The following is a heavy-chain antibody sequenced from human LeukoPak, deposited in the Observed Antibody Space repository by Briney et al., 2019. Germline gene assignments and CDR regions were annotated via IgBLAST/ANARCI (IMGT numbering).Heavy chain of an antibody. Sequence: GASVKVSCKASGYTFTIYGISWVRQAPGQGREWMGWISAYNGNTNYAQKLQGRVTMTTDTSTTTAYMGLRNLRSDDTAVYYCARDWGIVGATTRGPVNWFDPWGQGTLVTVSS. V-gene: IGHV1-18*01. J-gene: IGHJ5*02. CDR1: GYTFTIYG. CDR2: ISAYNGNT. D-gene: IGHD1-26*01. CDR3: ARDWGIVGATTRGPVNWFDP.